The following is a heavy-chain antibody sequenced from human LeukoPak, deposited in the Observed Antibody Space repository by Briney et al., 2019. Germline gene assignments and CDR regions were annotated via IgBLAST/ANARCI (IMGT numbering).Heavy chain of an antibody. CDR1: GFTFSSYG. V-gene: IGHV3-74*01. D-gene: IGHD1-26*01. J-gene: IGHJ6*03. CDR3: ARSGSYYYYYYYYMDV. Sequence: GGSLRLSCAASGFTFSSYGMHWVRQAPGKGLEWVSRINNDGSSTSYADSVKGRFTISRDNAKNTLYLQMNSLRAEDTAVYYCARSGSYYYYYYYYMDVWGKGTTVTISS. CDR2: INNDGSST.